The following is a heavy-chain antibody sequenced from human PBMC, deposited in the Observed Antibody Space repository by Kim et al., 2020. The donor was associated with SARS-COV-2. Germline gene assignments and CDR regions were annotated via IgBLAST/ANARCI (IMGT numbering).Heavy chain of an antibody. CDR3: AKRIATRPSGLDV. CDR1: GFTFSSYA. D-gene: IGHD6-6*01. CDR2: ISGSGSST. V-gene: IGHV3-23*01. Sequence: GGSLRLSCAASGFTFSSYAMSWVRQAPGKGLEWVSTISGSGSSTYYADSVKGRFTISRDNSKNTLYLQMNSLRAEDTAGYYCAKRIATRPSGLDVWGQGTTVTVSS. J-gene: IGHJ6*02.